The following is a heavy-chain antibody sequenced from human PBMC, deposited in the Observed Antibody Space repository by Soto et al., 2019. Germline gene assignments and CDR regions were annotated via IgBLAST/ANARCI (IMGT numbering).Heavy chain of an antibody. D-gene: IGHD4-17*01. V-gene: IGHV1-2*04. J-gene: IGHJ6*02. CDR1: GYTFTGYY. CDR3: ARGGMATVTTVDYYGMDV. CDR2: INPNSGGT. Sequence: QVQLVQSGAEVKKPGASVKVSCKASGYTFTGYYMHWVRQAPGQGLEWMGWINPNSGGTNYAQKFQGWVTMTRATSISTAYMELSRLRSDDTAVDYCARGGMATVTTVDYYGMDVWGQGTTVTVSS.